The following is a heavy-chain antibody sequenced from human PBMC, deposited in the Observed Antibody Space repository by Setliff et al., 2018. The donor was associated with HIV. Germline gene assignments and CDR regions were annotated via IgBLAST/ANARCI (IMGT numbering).Heavy chain of an antibody. CDR2: VNRDGDA. D-gene: IGHD2-15*01. Sequence: ETLSLTCAVYGGSFSGYYWSWIRQSPGKGLEWVGQVNRDGDAHYNPSLRSRVTISVDTSKNQFSLKLSSVTAADTAVYYCASSPAWRSDSGLHTFDYWGQGTLVTVSS. V-gene: IGHV4-34*01. CDR1: GGSFSGYY. CDR3: ASSPAWRSDSGLHTFDY. J-gene: IGHJ4*02.